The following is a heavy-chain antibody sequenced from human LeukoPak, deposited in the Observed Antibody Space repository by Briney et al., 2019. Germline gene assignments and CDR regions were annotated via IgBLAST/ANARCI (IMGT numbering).Heavy chain of an antibody. J-gene: IGHJ4*02. D-gene: IGHD1-26*01. V-gene: IGHV3-30*03. CDR3: ARVGLQWELLPFDY. Sequence: GGSLRLSCAASGFTFSSYSMNWVRQAPGKGLEWVAVISYDGSNKYYADSVKGRFTISRDNSKNTLYLQMNSLRAEDTAVYYCARVGLQWELLPFDYWGQGTLVTVSS. CDR2: ISYDGSNK. CDR1: GFTFSSYS.